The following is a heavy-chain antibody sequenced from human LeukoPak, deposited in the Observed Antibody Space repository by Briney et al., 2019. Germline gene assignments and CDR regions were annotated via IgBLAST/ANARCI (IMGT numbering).Heavy chain of an antibody. Sequence: ASVKVSCKASGYTFTSYHMHWVRQAPGQGLEWMGWINPNSGGTNYAQKFQGRVTMTRDTSISTAYMELSRLRSDDTAVYYCARDYGSGSVFGYWGQGTLVTVSS. D-gene: IGHD3-10*01. J-gene: IGHJ4*02. V-gene: IGHV1-2*02. CDR3: ARDYGSGSVFGY. CDR2: INPNSGGT. CDR1: GYTFTSYH.